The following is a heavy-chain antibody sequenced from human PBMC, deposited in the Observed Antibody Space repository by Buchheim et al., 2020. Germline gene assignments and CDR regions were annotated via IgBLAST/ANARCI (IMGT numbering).Heavy chain of an antibody. Sequence: QVQLQQWGAGLLKPSETLSLTCAVYGGSFSGYYWSWIRQPPGKGLEWIGEINHSGSTNYNPSLKSRVKLSVDTSKNQFSLKLSSVTAADTAVYYCARKGYASAGAWFDPWGQGTL. CDR2: INHSGST. V-gene: IGHV4-34*01. D-gene: IGHD6-25*01. CDR1: GGSFSGYY. CDR3: ARKGYASAGAWFDP. J-gene: IGHJ5*02.